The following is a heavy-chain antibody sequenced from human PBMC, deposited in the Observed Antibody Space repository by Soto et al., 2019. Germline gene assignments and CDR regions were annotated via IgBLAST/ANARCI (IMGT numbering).Heavy chain of an antibody. V-gene: IGHV4-4*07. D-gene: IGHD2-8*02. J-gene: IGHJ4*02. Sequence: SETLSLTCSVSGASIAGSSYWSWIRQPAGKGLEWIGRFSLSGTTNYSPSLRSRVTMSADVSKNQFSLRLTSVTAADTALYYCARGMTPPGAPAWYYFDSWGQGTLVTV. CDR2: FSLSGTT. CDR1: GASIAGSSY. CDR3: ARGMTPPGAPAWYYFDS.